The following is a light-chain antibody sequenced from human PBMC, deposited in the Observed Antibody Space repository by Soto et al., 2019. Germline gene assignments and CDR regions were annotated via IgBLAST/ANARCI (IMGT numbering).Light chain of an antibody. Sequence: QSVRTQPPSVSGAPGQRVTISCTGSSSNIGAGYDVHWYQQLPGTSPKLLIYGNSNRPSGVPDRFSGSKSGTSASLAITGLQAEDEADDYCKSNDSSLSGYVVFGGGTKLTVL. CDR2: GNS. CDR1: SSNIGAGYD. V-gene: IGLV1-40*01. CDR3: KSNDSSLSGYVV. J-gene: IGLJ2*01.